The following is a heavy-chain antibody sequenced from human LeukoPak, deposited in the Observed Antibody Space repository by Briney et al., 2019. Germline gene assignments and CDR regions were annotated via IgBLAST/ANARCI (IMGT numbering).Heavy chain of an antibody. D-gene: IGHD3-9*01. J-gene: IGHJ4*02. Sequence: PGGSLRLSCAASGFTFSSYAMSWVRQAPGKGLEWVSAISGSGGSTYYADSVKGRFTISRDNSKNTLYLQMNSLRAEDTAVYYCAKVPYYDISTGYYDYWGQGTLVTVSS. CDR1: GFTFSSYA. CDR2: ISGSGGST. V-gene: IGHV3-23*01. CDR3: AKVPYYDISTGYYDY.